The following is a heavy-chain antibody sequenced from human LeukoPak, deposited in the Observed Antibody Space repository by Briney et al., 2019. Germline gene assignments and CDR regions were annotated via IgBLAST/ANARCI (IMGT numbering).Heavy chain of an antibody. CDR2: ISGIGGST. D-gene: IGHD6-13*01. CDR1: GLTFSSDT. J-gene: IGHJ4*02. CDR3: ARGGTYSSSHPFDY. Sequence: GGSLRLSCAASGLTFSSDTMSWVRQALARGRGWVSAISGIGGSTSHADSVKGRFTISRDNAKNSLYLQLNSLRAEDTAVYYCARGGTYSSSHPFDYWGQGTLVTVSS. V-gene: IGHV3-23*01.